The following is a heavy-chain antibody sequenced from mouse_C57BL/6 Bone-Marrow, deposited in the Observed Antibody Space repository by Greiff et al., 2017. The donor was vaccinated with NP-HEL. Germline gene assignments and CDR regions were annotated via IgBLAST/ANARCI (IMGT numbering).Heavy chain of an antibody. D-gene: IGHD2-10*01. J-gene: IGHJ1*03. CDR2: INYDGSST. Sequence: EVQLVESEGGLVQPGSSMKLSCTASGFTFSDYYMAWVRQVPEKGLEWVANINYDGSSTYYLDSLKSRFIISRDNAKNILYLQMSSLKSEDTATYYCARDPAYYGNPYFDVWGTGTTVTVSS. CDR1: GFTFSDYY. V-gene: IGHV5-16*01. CDR3: ARDPAYYGNPYFDV.